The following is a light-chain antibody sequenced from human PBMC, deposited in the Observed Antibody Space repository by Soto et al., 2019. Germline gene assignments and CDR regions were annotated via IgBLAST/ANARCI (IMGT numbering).Light chain of an antibody. CDR2: GAS. CDR1: QSVSSN. J-gene: IGKJ1*01. CDR3: QQYGSSRE. V-gene: IGKV3-20*01. Sequence: EIVMTQSPATLSVSPGERDTLSCRASQSVSSNLAWYQQKPGQAQRLLIYGASTRATGIPDRFSGSGSGTDFTLTISRLEPEDFAVYYCQQYGSSREFGQGTKVDI.